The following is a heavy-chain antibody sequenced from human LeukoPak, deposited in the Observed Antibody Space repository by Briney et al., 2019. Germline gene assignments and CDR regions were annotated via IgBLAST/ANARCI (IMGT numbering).Heavy chain of an antibody. CDR1: GFTFSNYS. V-gene: IGHV3-21*01. D-gene: IGHD6-19*01. CDR3: ASRRSSGWDFYYYGMDV. Sequence: GGSLRLSCAASGFTFSNYSMNWVRQAPGKGLEWVSSISSSSSYIYYADSVKGRFTISRDNAKNSLYLQMNSLRAEDTAVYYCASRRSSGWDFYYYGMDVWGQGTTVTVSS. CDR2: ISSSSSYI. J-gene: IGHJ6*02.